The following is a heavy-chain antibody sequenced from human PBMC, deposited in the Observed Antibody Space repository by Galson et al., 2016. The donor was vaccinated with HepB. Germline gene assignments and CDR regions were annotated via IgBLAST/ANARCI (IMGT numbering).Heavy chain of an antibody. D-gene: IGHD2-15*01. Sequence: SLRLSCAASGFTFSSYAMSWVRQAPGKGLEWVSAISGSGGTTYYADSVKVHFTISRDNSKNTLYLQMNSLRAEDTAVYYCAKGSVCLDYWGQGTLVTVSS. CDR2: ISGSGGTT. CDR1: GFTFSSYA. J-gene: IGHJ4*02. V-gene: IGHV3-23*01. CDR3: AKGSVCLDY.